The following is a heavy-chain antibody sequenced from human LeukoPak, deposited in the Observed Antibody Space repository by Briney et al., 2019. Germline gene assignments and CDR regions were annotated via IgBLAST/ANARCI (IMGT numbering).Heavy chain of an antibody. CDR1: GFTFSDYN. Sequence: GGSLRLSCAASGFTFSDYNMRWIRQAPGKGLEWVSSISRSGSTKYYADSVKGRFTTSRDNAKNSLFLQMNSLRAEDTAVYYCARVLRYCSGGNRYSGGLGYMDVWGKGTTVTISS. J-gene: IGHJ6*03. D-gene: IGHD2-15*01. V-gene: IGHV3-11*01. CDR3: ARVLRYCSGGNRYSGGLGYMDV. CDR2: ISRSGSTK.